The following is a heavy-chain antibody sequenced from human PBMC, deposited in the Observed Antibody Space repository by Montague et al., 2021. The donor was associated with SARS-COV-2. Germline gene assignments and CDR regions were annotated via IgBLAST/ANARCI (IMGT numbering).Heavy chain of an antibody. CDR3: ATRTRYPQNDFGF. CDR2: IYNGGTT. V-gene: IGHV4-39*01. J-gene: IGHJ4*02. CDR1: GDSIRNSDYS. Sequence: SETLSLTCTVSGDSIRNSDYSWGWVRQPPGKGLEWIGSIYNGGTTFYNPSLRSRVTIFADTSKNQFSLKLSSVTAADTAVYYCATRTRYPQNDFGFWGQGTLVTVSS. D-gene: IGHD2-15*01.